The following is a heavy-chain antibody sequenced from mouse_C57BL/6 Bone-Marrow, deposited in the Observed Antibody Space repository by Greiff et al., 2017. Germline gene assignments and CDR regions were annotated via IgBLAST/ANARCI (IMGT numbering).Heavy chain of an antibody. J-gene: IGHJ4*01. CDR1: GYTFTDYN. V-gene: IGHV1-18*01. CDR3: ARDPIDYCVSSYAMDY. D-gene: IGHD1-1*01. Sequence: VQLKQSGPELVKPGASVKIPCKASGYTFTDYNMDWVKQSHGKSLEWIGDINPNNGGTIYNQKFKGKATLTVDKSSSTAYMRLRSLTSEDTAVYYCARDPIDYCVSSYAMDYWGQGTTLTVSA. CDR2: INPNNGGT.